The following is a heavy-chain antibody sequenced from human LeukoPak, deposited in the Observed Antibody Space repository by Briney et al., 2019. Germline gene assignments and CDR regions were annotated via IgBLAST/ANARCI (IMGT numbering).Heavy chain of an antibody. CDR3: ARGIAAAGTWFDP. D-gene: IGHD6-13*01. J-gene: IGHJ5*02. CDR2: ISSSSSYI. CDR1: GFTFSSYS. V-gene: IGHV3-21*01. Sequence: GGSLRLSCAASGFTFSSYSMNWVRQVPGKGLEWVSSISSSSSYIYCADSVKGRFTISRDNAKNSLYLQMNSLRAEDTAVYYCARGIAAAGTWFDPWGQGTLVTVSS.